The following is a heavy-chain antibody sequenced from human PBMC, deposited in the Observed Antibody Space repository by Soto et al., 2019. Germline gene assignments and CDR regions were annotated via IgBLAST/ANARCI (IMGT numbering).Heavy chain of an antibody. V-gene: IGHV3-23*01. CDR3: AKGRGGSGSLTPRVDF. CDR1: GFTFNNYA. Sequence: EVQLLESGGGLVQPGGSLRLSCAASGFTFNNYAMTWVRQAPGKGVEWVSAISGGGDTTSYADPVKGRFTVSRDGSKNTLYLQMSSLRAEDTALYYCAKGRGGSGSLTPRVDFWGQGTLVTVSS. D-gene: IGHD3-10*01. CDR2: ISGGGDTT. J-gene: IGHJ4*02.